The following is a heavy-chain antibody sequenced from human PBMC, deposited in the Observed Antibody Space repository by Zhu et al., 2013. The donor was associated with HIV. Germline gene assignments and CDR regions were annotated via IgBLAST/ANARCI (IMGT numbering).Heavy chain of an antibody. CDR3: ARARVGFGIDAFDI. CDR2: ISVYNGNT. CDR1: GYTFTTYG. D-gene: IGHD3-10*01. J-gene: IGHJ3*02. V-gene: IGHV1-18*01. Sequence: QVQLVQSGAEVKKLGASVKVSCKTSGYTFTTYGLSWVRQAPGQGLEWMGWISVYNGNTNYARRLQGRITMTTDTSTSTAYMELRNLTSDDTAVYYCARARVGFGIDAFDIWGQGTMVTVSS.